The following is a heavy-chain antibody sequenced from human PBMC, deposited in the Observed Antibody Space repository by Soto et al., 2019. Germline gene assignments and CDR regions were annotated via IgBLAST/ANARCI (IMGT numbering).Heavy chain of an antibody. D-gene: IGHD1-26*01. Sequence: PSETLSLTCTVSGGSISSYYRSWIRQPPGKGLEWIGYIYYSGSTNYNPSLKSRVTISVDTSKNQFSLKLSSVTAADTAVYYCARQPTTSHYYYFMDGCGKGTTVTVSS. J-gene: IGHJ6*03. CDR1: GGSISSYY. CDR3: ARQPTTSHYYYFMDG. CDR2: IYYSGST. V-gene: IGHV4-59*08.